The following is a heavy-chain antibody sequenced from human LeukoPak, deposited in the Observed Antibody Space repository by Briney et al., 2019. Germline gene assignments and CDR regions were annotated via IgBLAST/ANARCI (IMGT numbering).Heavy chain of an antibody. J-gene: IGHJ4*02. D-gene: IGHD1-26*01. V-gene: IGHV3-48*03. CDR2: ISSSGSTI. CDR3: ARTSLVHPQDY. CDR1: GFTFSSYE. Sequence: GGSLRLSCAASGFTFSSYEMNWVRQAPGKGLEWVSYISSSGSTIYYADSVKGRFTISRDNAKHSLYLQMNSLRAEDTAVYYCARTSLVHPQDYWGQGTLVTVSS.